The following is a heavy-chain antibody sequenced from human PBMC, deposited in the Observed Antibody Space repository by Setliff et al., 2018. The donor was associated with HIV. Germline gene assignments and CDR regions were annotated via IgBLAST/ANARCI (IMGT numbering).Heavy chain of an antibody. CDR2: IWYDGSNK. J-gene: IGHJ6*03. Sequence: PGGSLRLSCATSGFTLSTYGMHWVRQAPGKGLEWVAVIWYDGSNKYYADSVKGRFTISRDNSKNTLYLQMNSLRAEDTAVYYCAKDPSAGAPRYYYYMDVWGKGTTVTVSS. CDR1: GFTLSTYG. D-gene: IGHD6-13*01. CDR3: AKDPSAGAPRYYYYMDV. V-gene: IGHV3-33*06.